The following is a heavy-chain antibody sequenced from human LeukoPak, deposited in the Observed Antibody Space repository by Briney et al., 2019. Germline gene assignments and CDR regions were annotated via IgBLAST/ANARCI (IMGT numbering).Heavy chain of an antibody. V-gene: IGHV3-23*01. CDR2: ISGSGGST. CDR1: GFTFSSYG. D-gene: IGHD3-22*01. CDR3: AKGRLYDSSGYYSRYFDY. J-gene: IGHJ4*02. Sequence: GGSLRLSCAASGFTFSSYGMHWVRQAPGKGLEWVSAISGSGGSTYYADSVKGRFTISRDNSKNTLYLQMNSLRAEDTAVYYCAKGRLYDSSGYYSRYFDYWGQGTLVTVSS.